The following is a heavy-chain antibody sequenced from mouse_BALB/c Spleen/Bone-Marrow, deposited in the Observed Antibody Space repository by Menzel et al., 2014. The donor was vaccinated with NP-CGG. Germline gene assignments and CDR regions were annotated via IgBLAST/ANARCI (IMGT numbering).Heavy chain of an antibody. J-gene: IGHJ3*01. CDR1: GFNIXDTY. D-gene: IGHD2-14*01. Sequence: EVKLVESGAELVKPGASVKLSCTASGFNIXDTYMHWVKQRPEQGLEWIGRIDPANGNTKYDPKFQGKATITADTSSNTAYLQLSSLTSEDTAVYYCARGYDEGFAYWGQGTLVTVSA. CDR3: ARGYDEGFAY. CDR2: IDPANGNT. V-gene: IGHV14-3*02.